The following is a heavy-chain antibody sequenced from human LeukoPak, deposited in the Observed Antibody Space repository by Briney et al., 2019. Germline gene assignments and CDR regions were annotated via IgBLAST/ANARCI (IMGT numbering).Heavy chain of an antibody. J-gene: IGHJ1*01. V-gene: IGHV1-18*04. CDR2: ISAYNGNT. D-gene: IGHD4-17*01. Sequence: VASVKVSCKASGNTFIGYWIHWVRQAPGQGLEWMGWISAYNGNTNYAQKLQGRVTMTTDTSTSTAYMELRSLRSDDTAVYYCARGSVNGDYGCCFQHWGQGTLVTVSS. CDR3: ARGSVNGDYGCCFQH. CDR1: GNTFIGYW.